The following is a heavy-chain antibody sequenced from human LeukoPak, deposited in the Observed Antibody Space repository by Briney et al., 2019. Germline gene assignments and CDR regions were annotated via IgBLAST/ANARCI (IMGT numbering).Heavy chain of an antibody. J-gene: IGHJ5*02. CDR1: GFTFGTYG. V-gene: IGHV3-33*01. D-gene: IGHD2-2*01. CDR2: IWYDGSNE. CDR3: VRSARDCSNPSCRLDP. Sequence: GGSLRLSCAASGFTFGTYGMHWVRQAPGKGLEWVAVIWYDGSNEYYADSVKGRFTISRDNSKNTLYLQMNSLRAEDTAVYYCVRSARDCSNPSCRLDPWGQGALVTVSS.